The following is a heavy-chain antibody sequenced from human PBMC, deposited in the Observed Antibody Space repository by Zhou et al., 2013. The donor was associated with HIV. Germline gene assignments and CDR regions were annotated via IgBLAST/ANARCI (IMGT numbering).Heavy chain of an antibody. V-gene: IGHV1-8*01. CDR3: TRGRYGGSAAKLLNWLDP. Sequence: QVQLVQSGVEVKKPGASVKVSCKASGYIFRNYDINWVRQATGQGLEWMGWMNPNSANTGYAQKFQGRVTMTRNTSITTAYLELTRLTSEDTAVYYCTRGRYGGSAAKLLNWLDPWGQGTLVTVSS. D-gene: IGHD4-17*01. CDR2: MNPNSANT. J-gene: IGHJ5*02. CDR1: GYIFRNYD.